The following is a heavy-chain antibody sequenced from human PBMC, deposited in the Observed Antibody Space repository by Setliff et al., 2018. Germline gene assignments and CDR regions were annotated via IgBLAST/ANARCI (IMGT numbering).Heavy chain of an antibody. J-gene: IGHJ3*02. Sequence: KPSETLSLTCSVSGYSISSGYYWGWIRQPPGKGLEWIGSIYHSGSTYYNPSLKSRVTISVDTSKNQFSLKLSSVTAADTAVYYCARRYSSSWSSAFDIWGQGTMVTVSS. CDR1: GYSISSGYY. CDR2: IYHSGST. V-gene: IGHV4-38-2*01. D-gene: IGHD6-13*01. CDR3: ARRYSSSWSSAFDI.